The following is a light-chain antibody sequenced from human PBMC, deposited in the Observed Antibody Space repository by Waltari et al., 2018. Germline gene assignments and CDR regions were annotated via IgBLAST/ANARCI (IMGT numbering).Light chain of an antibody. J-gene: IGKJ1*01. CDR3: HQYNNWPPGGT. Sequence: EIVMTQSPAALSVSPGERATLSCRASQSVGINLAWYKQKPGQAPRLIISTASTRTTGIPARFSGSGSGTEFTLTINSLQSEDSAIYYCHQYNNWPPGGTFGQGTKVELK. CDR2: TAS. V-gene: IGKV3-15*01. CDR1: QSVGIN.